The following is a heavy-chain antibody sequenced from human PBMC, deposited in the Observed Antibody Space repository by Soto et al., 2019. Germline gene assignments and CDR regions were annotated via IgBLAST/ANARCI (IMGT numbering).Heavy chain of an antibody. Sequence: EVQLVESGGGLVQPGGSLRLSCAASGFTVSSNYMSGVRQAPGKGLEWVSVIYSGGSTYYADSVKGRFTISRDNSKNTLYLQMNSLRAEDTAVYYCATSYYYGSGSYFLADYWGQGTLVTVSS. V-gene: IGHV3-66*01. CDR1: GFTVSSNY. D-gene: IGHD3-10*01. CDR3: ATSYYYGSGSYFLADY. J-gene: IGHJ4*02. CDR2: IYSGGST.